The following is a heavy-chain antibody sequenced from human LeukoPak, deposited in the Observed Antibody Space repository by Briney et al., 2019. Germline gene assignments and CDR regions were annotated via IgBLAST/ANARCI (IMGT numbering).Heavy chain of an antibody. V-gene: IGHV3-23*01. CDR2: ISGSGCST. Sequence: TGGSLRLYCAASGFTFSSYAMSWVRQAPGKGLEWVSAISGSGCSTYYADSVKGRFTISRDNSKNTLYLQMNSLRAEDTAVYYCAKDEWDCSGGSCYSAYWGQGTLVTVSS. D-gene: IGHD2-15*01. CDR1: GFTFSSYA. J-gene: IGHJ4*02. CDR3: AKDEWDCSGGSCYSAY.